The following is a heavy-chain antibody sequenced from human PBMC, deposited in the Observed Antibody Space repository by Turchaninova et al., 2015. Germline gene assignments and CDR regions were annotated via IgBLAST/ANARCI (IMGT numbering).Heavy chain of an antibody. CDR1: GGSISSGGHY. J-gene: IGHJ1*01. CDR3: ARGPTIKYFQH. Sequence: QLQLQESGPGLVQPSATLSPPSTVSGGSISSGGHYWGWIRQPPGKGLEWIGSIYYSGSTYYNPSLKSRVTISVDTSKNQFSLKLSSVTAADTAVYYCARGPTIKYFQHWGQGTLVTVSS. V-gene: IGHV4-39*07. CDR2: IYYSGST.